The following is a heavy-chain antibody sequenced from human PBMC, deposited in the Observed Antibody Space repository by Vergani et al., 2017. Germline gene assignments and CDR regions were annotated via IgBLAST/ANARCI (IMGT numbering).Heavy chain of an antibody. Sequence: EVQLVESGGGLVQPGGSLRLSCAASGFTFSDHYMDWVRQAPGKGLEWVGRTRNKANSYTTEYAASVKGRFTISRDDSKNSLYLQMNSLKTEDTAVYYXARGASDSSGYYSLGLFDYWGQGTLVTVSS. V-gene: IGHV3-72*01. CDR3: ARGASDSSGYYSLGLFDY. CDR1: GFTFSDHY. D-gene: IGHD3-22*01. J-gene: IGHJ4*02. CDR2: TRNKANSYTT.